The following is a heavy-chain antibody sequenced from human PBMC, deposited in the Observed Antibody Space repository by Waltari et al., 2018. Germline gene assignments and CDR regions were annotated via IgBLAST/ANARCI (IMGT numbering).Heavy chain of an antibody. CDR2: INGYGDKT. CDR1: GSLFINYA. D-gene: IGHD3-22*01. Sequence: EVQVLESGGGWVQPGGSLGPHGGASGSLFINYAINWVRQAPGKGLEWVSGINGYGDKTYYADSVKGRFTLSRDNSRNTSSLQMNSLRAEDTAVYYCAKAHFYDTSGYIEHWGQGTLVTVSS. V-gene: IGHV3-23*01. CDR3: AKAHFYDTSGYIEH. J-gene: IGHJ5*02.